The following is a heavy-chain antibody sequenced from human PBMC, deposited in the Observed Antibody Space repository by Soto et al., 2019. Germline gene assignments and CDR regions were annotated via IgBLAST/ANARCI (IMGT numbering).Heavy chain of an antibody. D-gene: IGHD2-21*02. V-gene: IGHV4-4*07. Sequence: LQTESVTGAVSSDSINDFYFLWVRQQSAKGLDCIGLIFSSGSTIFSGSLESRGAMSLDTSKKQLSLNLMCVTAAEMAVCYCAREGSFGAYNSGHGIQLGSFDFWGQGSLVTVSS. CDR1: SDSINDFY. CDR3: AREGSFGAYNSGHGIQLGSFDF. CDR2: IFSSGST. J-gene: IGHJ4*02.